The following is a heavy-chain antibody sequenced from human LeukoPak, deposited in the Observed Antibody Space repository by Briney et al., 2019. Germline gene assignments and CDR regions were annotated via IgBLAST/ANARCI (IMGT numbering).Heavy chain of an antibody. CDR1: GHTFTVHY. D-gene: IGHD1-1*01. J-gene: IGHJ1*01. CDR2: ITLNSGDT. Sequence: ASVKVSCKASGHTFTVHYIHWVRQGPGQGLEWLGWITLNSGDTHYAQKFQGRLTMTSDTSISTGYMELSRLQSDDTAVYYCAREGQLGLDNWGQGTLVTVSS. V-gene: IGHV1-2*02. CDR3: AREGQLGLDN.